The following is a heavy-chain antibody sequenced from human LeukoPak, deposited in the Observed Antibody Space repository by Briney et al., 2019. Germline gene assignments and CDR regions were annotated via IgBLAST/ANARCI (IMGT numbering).Heavy chain of an antibody. CDR3: ARRLDSYSFDY. V-gene: IGHV4-38-2*01. CDR2: VYHSGST. CDR1: GYSISSGYY. Sequence: SETLSLTCAVSGYSISSGYYWGWIRQPPGKGLEWIGSVYHSGSTYYNPSLKSRVTISVDTSKNQFTLKLSSVTAADTAVYYCARRLDSYSFDYWGQGTLVTVSS. D-gene: IGHD2-21*02. J-gene: IGHJ4*02.